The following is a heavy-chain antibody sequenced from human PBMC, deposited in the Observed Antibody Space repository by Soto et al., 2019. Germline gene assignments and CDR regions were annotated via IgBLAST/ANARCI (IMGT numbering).Heavy chain of an antibody. J-gene: IGHJ6*02. D-gene: IGHD3-16*01. Sequence: QVQLVQSGAEVKKPGASVKVSCKASGYTFTSYDINWVRQATGQGLEWMGWMNPNSGNTGYAQKFQGRVTMTRNTSISTAYMELSSLRSEDTAVYYCARTINDYVQSSLGDGMDVWGQGTTVTVSS. CDR1: GYTFTSYD. V-gene: IGHV1-8*01. CDR2: MNPNSGNT. CDR3: ARTINDYVQSSLGDGMDV.